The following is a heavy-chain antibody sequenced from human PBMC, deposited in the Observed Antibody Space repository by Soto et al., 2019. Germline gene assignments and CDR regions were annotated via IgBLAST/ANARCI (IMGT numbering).Heavy chain of an antibody. CDR2: ISPSGST. Sequence: SETLSLTCAVSGYSISGGYYWGWIRQSPGKGLEWIGCISPSGSTYYNPSLKSRVIISVDTSKNHFSLKLSSVTAADTAVYYCTREWGPSYYYDSTGFNPEYWGQGTQVTVSS. CDR3: TREWGPSYYYDSTGFNPEY. J-gene: IGHJ4*02. CDR1: GYSISGGYY. D-gene: IGHD3-22*01. V-gene: IGHV4-38-2*02.